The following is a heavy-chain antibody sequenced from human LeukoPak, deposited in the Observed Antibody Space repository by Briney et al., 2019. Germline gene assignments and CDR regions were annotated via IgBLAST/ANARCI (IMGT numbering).Heavy chain of an antibody. CDR3: ASKYSGSYSVDY. V-gene: IGHV3-23*01. CDR1: GFTFSNYA. CDR2: ISGSGSNT. Sequence: GGSLRPSCAAPGFTFSNYAMNWVRQAPGKGLEWVSAISGSGSNTYYAASVKGRFTISRDNSKNTLYLQMNSLRAEDTAIYYCASKYSGSYSVDYWGQGTLVTVSS. J-gene: IGHJ4*02. D-gene: IGHD1-26*01.